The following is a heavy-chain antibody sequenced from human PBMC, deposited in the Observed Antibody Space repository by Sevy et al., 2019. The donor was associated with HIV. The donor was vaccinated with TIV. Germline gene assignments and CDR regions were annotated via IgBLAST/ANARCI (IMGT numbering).Heavy chain of an antibody. D-gene: IGHD6-13*01. CDR1: GFTFSHYG. J-gene: IGHJ4*02. V-gene: IGHV3-30*02. Sequence: GGSLRLSCAASGFTFSHYGMHWVRQAPGKGLEWVTFIQYDGNNKYHADSVKGRFTISRDNSKNMFFLQMNDLRAEDTALYYCAKNTAAVGVGGFDYWGQGALVTVSS. CDR3: AKNTAAVGVGGFDY. CDR2: IQYDGNNK.